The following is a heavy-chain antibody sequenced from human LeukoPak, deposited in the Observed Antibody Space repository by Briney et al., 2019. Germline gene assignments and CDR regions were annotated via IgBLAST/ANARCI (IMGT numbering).Heavy chain of an antibody. CDR1: GGSISSYY. V-gene: IGHV4-59*08. D-gene: IGHD4-17*01. J-gene: IGHJ6*02. CDR2: IYYSGST. CDR3: ACPQIMTTRYYYGMDV. Sequence: SETLSLTCTVSGGSISSYYWSWIRQPPGKGLEWIGCIYYSGSTNYNPSLKSRVTISVDTSKNQFSLKLSSVTAADTAVYYCACPQIMTTRYYYGMDVWGQGTTVTVSS.